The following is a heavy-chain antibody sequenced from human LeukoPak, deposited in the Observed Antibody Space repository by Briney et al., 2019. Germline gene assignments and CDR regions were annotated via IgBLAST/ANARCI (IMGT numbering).Heavy chain of an antibody. J-gene: IGHJ4*02. CDR3: AKDVTSNEYKYGDYVS. Sequence: GGSLRLSCAASGRTFSRYAMNWVRQAPGKGPEWVSAISGSGGRTHYANSAKGRFTISRDNSKNTLYLQMNGLRAEDTAVYYCAKDVTSNEYKYGDYVSWGQGTLVTVSS. CDR2: ISGSGGRT. CDR1: GRTFSRYA. V-gene: IGHV3-23*01. D-gene: IGHD5-24*01.